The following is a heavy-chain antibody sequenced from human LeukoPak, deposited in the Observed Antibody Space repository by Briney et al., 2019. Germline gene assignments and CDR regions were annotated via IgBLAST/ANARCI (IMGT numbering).Heavy chain of an antibody. J-gene: IGHJ4*02. CDR2: ISVSGDNT. V-gene: IGHV3-23*01. D-gene: IGHD3-16*01. Sequence: GGSLRLSCAASGFSVSTYAMSWVRQAPGKGLEWVSAISVSGDNTYYADSVKGRFTLFRDNSKNTLYLQMNRLRVEDTTVYYCAKEGGGADDYWGQGTLVTVSS. CDR1: GFSVSTYA. CDR3: AKEGGGADDY.